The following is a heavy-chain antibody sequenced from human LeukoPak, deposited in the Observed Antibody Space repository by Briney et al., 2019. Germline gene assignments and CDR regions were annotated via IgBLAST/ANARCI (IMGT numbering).Heavy chain of an antibody. V-gene: IGHV1-2*06. CDR2: INPNSGGT. Sequence: GASVKVSCRASGYTFTGYYMHWVRQAPGQGLEWMGRINPNSGGTNYAQKFQGRVTMTRDTSISTAYMELSRLRSDDTAVYYCARGWGKGYSYGHDFDYWGQGTLVTVSS. CDR3: ARGWGKGYSYGHDFDY. CDR1: GYTFTGYY. J-gene: IGHJ4*02. D-gene: IGHD5-18*01.